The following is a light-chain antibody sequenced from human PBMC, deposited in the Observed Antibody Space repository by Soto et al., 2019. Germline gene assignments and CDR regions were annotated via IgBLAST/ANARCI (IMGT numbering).Light chain of an antibody. J-gene: IGLJ1*01. CDR1: SRDVGGYNY. CDR3: SSYTSSSTYA. Sequence: SEQSQVAYVCRSPWSPYHYTYTGTSRDVGGYNYGAWYQQHPGKAPKLMIYDVSSRPSGVSDRFSGSKSGNTASLTISGLQAEDEADYYTSSYTSSSTYAFGTGTRSPS. V-gene: IGLV2-14*01. CDR2: DVS.